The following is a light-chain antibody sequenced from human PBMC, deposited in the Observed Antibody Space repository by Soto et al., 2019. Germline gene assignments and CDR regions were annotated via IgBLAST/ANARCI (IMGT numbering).Light chain of an antibody. V-gene: IGKV1D-12*01. CDR1: QDIAGY. CDR2: GES. CDR3: QQAYSFPIT. J-gene: IGKJ5*01. Sequence: DIQVTQSPSPGYASRGDRVTISRRASQDIAGYLAWYQHEPGRTPELLIHGESRLQSGVTERFSGSGSGTDFTLSIKSIQPEDFATYYCQQAYSFPITGGQGTRLEI.